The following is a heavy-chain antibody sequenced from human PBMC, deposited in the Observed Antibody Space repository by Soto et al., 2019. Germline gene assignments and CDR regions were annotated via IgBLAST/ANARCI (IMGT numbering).Heavy chain of an antibody. Sequence: QVQLQESGPGLVEPSQTLSLTCSVSGGFISRGGYYWSWIRQFPGKGLEWIGYIHYRGSTYYNPSLKSRGSISVDMAKNQLSLNLTSGTAADTAVYYCARCRDAFGFDSWGQGTLVTVSS. CDR1: GGFISRGGYY. V-gene: IGHV4-31*03. CDR2: IHYRGST. D-gene: IGHD2-2*01. J-gene: IGHJ4*02. CDR3: ARCRDAFGFDS.